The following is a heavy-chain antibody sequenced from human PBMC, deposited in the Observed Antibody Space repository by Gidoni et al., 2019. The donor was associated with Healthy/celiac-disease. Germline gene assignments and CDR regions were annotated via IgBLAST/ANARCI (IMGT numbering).Heavy chain of an antibody. CDR2: ITHTGST. J-gene: IGHJ4*02. Sequence: QVQLQQWGAGLLKPSETLSLTCAMSGPSFSGYYCSWIRQSPGRGLEWIAEITHTGSTNYKPSLRSRVTISVDASKNQFSLQLRSVTAADTAVYYCARGRYHDSSGFPYWGQGTLVTVSS. D-gene: IGHD3-22*01. V-gene: IGHV4-34*01. CDR1: GPSFSGYY. CDR3: ARGRYHDSSGFPY.